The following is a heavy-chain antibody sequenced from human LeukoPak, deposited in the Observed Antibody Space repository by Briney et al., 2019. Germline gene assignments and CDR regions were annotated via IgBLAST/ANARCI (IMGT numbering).Heavy chain of an antibody. D-gene: IGHD6-19*01. Sequence: GGSLRLSCAGSGFSFSSYGMHWVRQAPGKGLEWMAFIRSDGSNKYYADSVKGRFTISRDNSKNTLYLQMNSLRAEDTAVYYCANTPIAVAALWFDYWGQGTLVTISS. V-gene: IGHV3-30*02. J-gene: IGHJ4*02. CDR3: ANTPIAVAALWFDY. CDR1: GFSFSSYG. CDR2: IRSDGSNK.